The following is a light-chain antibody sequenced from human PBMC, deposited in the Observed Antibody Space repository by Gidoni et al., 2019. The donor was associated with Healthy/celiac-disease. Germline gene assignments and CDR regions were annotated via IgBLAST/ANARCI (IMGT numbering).Light chain of an antibody. J-gene: IGKJ4*01. CDR3: QQSDSTPLT. Sequence: IQMTQSPSSLSASVGDRVTITCRASQSISSYLNWYQQKPGKAPKLLSYAASSLQSGVPSRFSGSGSGTDFTITISSLQPEDFATYYCQQSDSTPLTFGGXTKVEIK. CDR2: AAS. CDR1: QSISSY. V-gene: IGKV1-39*01.